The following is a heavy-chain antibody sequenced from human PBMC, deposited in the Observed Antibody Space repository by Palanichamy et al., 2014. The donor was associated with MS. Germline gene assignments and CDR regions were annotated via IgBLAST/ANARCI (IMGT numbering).Heavy chain of an antibody. Sequence: EVQLLESGGDLVQPGGSLRLSCAASGFTFNSNALIWARQAPGKGLEWVSAIDPSGGYTYYADSVKGRFTVSRDNSKNTLYLQMNSLRAEDTALYYCAKHMSHGAFDIWGQGTMVTVSS. CDR3: AKHMSHGAFDI. CDR2: IDPSGGYT. CDR1: GFTFNSNA. J-gene: IGHJ3*02. V-gene: IGHV3-23*01.